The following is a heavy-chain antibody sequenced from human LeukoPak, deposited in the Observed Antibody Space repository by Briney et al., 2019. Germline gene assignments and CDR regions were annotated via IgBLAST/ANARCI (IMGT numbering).Heavy chain of an antibody. J-gene: IGHJ4*02. CDR1: GGSISSSY. Sequence: SETLSLACTVTGGSISSSYWSWIRPPPWKGLEGIGYISYSGSTSYNPSLKSRVTISVDTSKNQLSLNLSSVTAADTAVYYCARSPDGSSAIDYWGQGTLVTVSS. CDR2: ISYSGST. V-gene: IGHV4-59*08. CDR3: ARSPDGSSAIDY. D-gene: IGHD2-15*01.